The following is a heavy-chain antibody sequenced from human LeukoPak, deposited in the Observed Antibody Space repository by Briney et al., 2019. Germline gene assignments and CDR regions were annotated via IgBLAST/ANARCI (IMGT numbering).Heavy chain of an antibody. CDR3: AKDRGSSHPYYFDY. V-gene: IGHV3-30*02. Sequence: GGSLTLSCVVSGFTFSSYGMHWVRQAPGKGLEWVAFISYDGSNNYYADSVKGRFTISRDNSKNTLYVQMNSLRAEDTAVYYCAKDRGSSHPYYFDYWGQGTLVTVSS. D-gene: IGHD1-26*01. CDR1: GFTFSSYG. CDR2: ISYDGSNN. J-gene: IGHJ4*02.